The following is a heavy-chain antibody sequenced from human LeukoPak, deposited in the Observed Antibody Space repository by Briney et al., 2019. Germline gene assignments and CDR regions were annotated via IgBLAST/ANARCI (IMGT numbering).Heavy chain of an antibody. J-gene: IGHJ4*02. V-gene: IGHV3-7*01. CDR1: AFSFRTYW. CDR2: INQDGSVK. D-gene: IGHD6-19*01. CDR3: AVIDSNGWQVGLDY. Sequence: GGSLRLSCAASAFSFRTYWMNWVRQAPGKGLEWVANINQDGSVKHYLDSVKGRFTISRDNAKNSLYLQMNSLRADDTAVYYCAVIDSNGWQVGLDYWGQGTQVTVSS.